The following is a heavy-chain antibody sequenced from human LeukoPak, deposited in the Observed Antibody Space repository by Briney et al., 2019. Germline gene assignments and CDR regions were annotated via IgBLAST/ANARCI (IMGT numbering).Heavy chain of an antibody. V-gene: IGHV1-69*13. CDR1: GGTFSSYA. CDR2: IIPIFGTA. D-gene: IGHD3-22*01. CDR3: ATGRDSSGYGGFDY. J-gene: IGHJ4*02. Sequence: SVKVSCKASGGTFSSYAISWVRQAPGLGLEWMGGIIPIFGTANYAQKFQGRVTITADESTSTAYMELSSLRSEDTAVYYCATGRDSSGYGGFDYWGQGTLVTVSS.